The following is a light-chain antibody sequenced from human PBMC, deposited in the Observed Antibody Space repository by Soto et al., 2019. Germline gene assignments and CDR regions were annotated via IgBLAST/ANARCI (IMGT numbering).Light chain of an antibody. J-gene: IGLJ1*01. CDR3: CSSVGSYTSYV. CDR1: SSDVGTYNF. V-gene: IGLV2-11*01. Sequence: QSALTQPRSVSGSPGQSVTISCTGTSSDVGTYNFVSWYQQHPGKAPKFMIYDVTKRPSGVPDRFSGSKSGNTASLTISGLQAEEEADYYCCSSVGSYTSYVFGTGTKVTVL. CDR2: DVT.